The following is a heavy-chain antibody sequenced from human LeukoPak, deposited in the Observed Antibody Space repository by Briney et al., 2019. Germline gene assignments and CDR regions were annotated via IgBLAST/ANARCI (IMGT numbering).Heavy chain of an antibody. CDR2: INPNSGGT. J-gene: IGHJ4*02. V-gene: IGHV1-2*02. Sequence: GASVKVSCKASGYTFTGYYMHWVRQAPGQGLEWMGWINPNSGGTNYAQKFQGRVTMTRDTSISTAYMELSRPRSDDTAVYYCATYDYVWGSYRLTGFDYWGQGTLVTVSS. CDR1: GYTFTGYY. D-gene: IGHD3-16*02. CDR3: ATYDYVWGSYRLTGFDY.